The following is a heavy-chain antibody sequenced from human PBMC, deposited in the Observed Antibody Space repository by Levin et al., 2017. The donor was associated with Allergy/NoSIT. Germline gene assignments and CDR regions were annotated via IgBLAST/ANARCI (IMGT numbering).Heavy chain of an antibody. Sequence: GESLKISCQGSGYSFSTYWIVWVRQMPGKGLEWMGIIYPGDSDIRYSPSFEGQVTISADKSITTAYLQWSSLTASDSAMYYCARRVGVSSYMDVWGKGTTVTVSS. D-gene: IGHD2-21*01. V-gene: IGHV5-51*01. J-gene: IGHJ6*03. CDR1: GYSFSTYW. CDR2: IYPGDSDI. CDR3: ARRVGVSSYMDV.